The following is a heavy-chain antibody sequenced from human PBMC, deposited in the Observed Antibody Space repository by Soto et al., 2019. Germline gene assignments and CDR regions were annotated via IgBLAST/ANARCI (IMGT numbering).Heavy chain of an antibody. CDR2: ISYDGSNK. Sequence: QVQLVESGGGVVQPGRSLRLSCAASGFTFSSYAMHWVRQAPGKGLEWVAVISYDGSNKYYADSVKGRFTISRDNSKNTLYLQMNSLRAEDTAVYYCARDRADGLEPSCPDYWGQGTLVTVSS. V-gene: IGHV3-30-3*01. CDR3: ARDRADGLEPSCPDY. CDR1: GFTFSSYA. J-gene: IGHJ4*02. D-gene: IGHD1-1*01.